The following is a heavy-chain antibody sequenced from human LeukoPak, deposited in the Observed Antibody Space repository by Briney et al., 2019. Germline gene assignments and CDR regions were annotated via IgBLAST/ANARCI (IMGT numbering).Heavy chain of an antibody. CDR3: ARVGPERGSGTHGWFDP. D-gene: IGHD3-10*01. Sequence: ASVKVSCKASGYTFTSYGISWVRQAPGQGLEWMGWISAYNGNTNYAQKLQGRVTMTRDTSISTAYMELSRLRSDDTAVYYCARVGPERGSGTHGWFDPWGQGTLVTVSS. J-gene: IGHJ5*02. CDR1: GYTFTSYG. V-gene: IGHV1-18*01. CDR2: ISAYNGNT.